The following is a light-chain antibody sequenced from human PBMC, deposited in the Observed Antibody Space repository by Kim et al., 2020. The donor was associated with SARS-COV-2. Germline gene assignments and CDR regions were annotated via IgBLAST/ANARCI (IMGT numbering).Light chain of an antibody. CDR1: QDITDY. CDR3: LQYDNLPYT. Sequence: DIQVTQSPSSLSASVGDRVTITCQASQDITDYLNWYQQKPGKAPQLLIYRASILETGVPSRFSGSGSGTDFTFTISSLQAEDIATYSCLQYDNLPYTFGQGTKLEI. CDR2: RAS. J-gene: IGKJ2*01. V-gene: IGKV1-33*01.